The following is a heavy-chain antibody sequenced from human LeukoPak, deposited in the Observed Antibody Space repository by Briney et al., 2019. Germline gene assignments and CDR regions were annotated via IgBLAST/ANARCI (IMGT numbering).Heavy chain of an antibody. CDR1: GFTFSSSA. D-gene: IGHD1-26*01. V-gene: IGHV3-23*01. CDR3: AKDHRWESLHYLDP. J-gene: IGHJ5*02. CDR2: ISASGGST. Sequence: GGSLRLSCAASGFTFSSSAMSWVRQVPGKGLEWVSGISASGGSTSYADSVRGRFTISRDNSKNTLYVQMNSLRDEDTAVYYCAKDHRWESLHYLDPWGQGTLRTVSS.